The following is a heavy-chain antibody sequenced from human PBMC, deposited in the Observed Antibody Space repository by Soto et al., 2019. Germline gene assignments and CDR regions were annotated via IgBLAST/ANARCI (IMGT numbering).Heavy chain of an antibody. J-gene: IGHJ5*02. CDR3: ARVMGDGSGNFWWFDV. V-gene: IGHV4-31*03. Sequence: QVQLQESGPGLVKPSQTLSLTCSVSGGSVNSGAFYWGWIRQSPGKVLEGLGYIYSFGNTFYNPSLKRRVTISLDTSKNHFSLRLTSVIATDTAIYYCARVMGDGSGNFWWFDVWGQGTLVTVSS. CDR1: GGSVNSGAFY. CDR2: IYSFGNT. D-gene: IGHD3-10*01.